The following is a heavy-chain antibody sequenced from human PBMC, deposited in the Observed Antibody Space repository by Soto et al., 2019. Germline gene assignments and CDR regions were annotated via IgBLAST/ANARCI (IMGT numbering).Heavy chain of an antibody. CDR1: GYTFTSCD. V-gene: IGHV1-8*01. Sequence: QVQLVQSGAEVKKPGASVKVSCKASGYTFTSCDINWVRQATGQGLEWMGWMNPNSGNTVYAQKCQGRATRARNTSISTASMELSSLRSEDTAVDCCARERSYGHGYWGQGTRVTVSS. CDR2: MNPNSGNT. J-gene: IGHJ4*02. D-gene: IGHD5-18*01. CDR3: ARERSYGHGY.